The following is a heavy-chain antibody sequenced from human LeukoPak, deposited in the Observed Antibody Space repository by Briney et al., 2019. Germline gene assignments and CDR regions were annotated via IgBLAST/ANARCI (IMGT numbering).Heavy chain of an antibody. D-gene: IGHD4-17*01. CDR3: ARGYGDFNAFDI. CDR1: GYTFTGYY. CDR2: INPNSGGT. V-gene: IGHV1-2*06. J-gene: IGHJ3*02. Sequence: ASVKVSCKTSGYTFTGYYMHWVRQAPGQGLEWMGRINPNSGGTNYVQKFQGRVTMTRDTSISTAYMEMSRLRSDDTAVYYCARGYGDFNAFDIWGQGQWSPSLQ.